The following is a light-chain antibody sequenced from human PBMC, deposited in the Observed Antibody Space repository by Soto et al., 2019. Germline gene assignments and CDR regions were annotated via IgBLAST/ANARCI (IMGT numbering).Light chain of an antibody. CDR3: QQRSSWPLT. V-gene: IGKV3-11*01. Sequence: EIVLTQSPATLSLSPGDSATLSCRASQSIRSYLPWYQQKRGQAPRLLIYDATNTATGIPARFSGSGSGTDFRLTISSLEPEDFAVYCCQQRSSWPLTFGGGTKVEIK. CDR2: DAT. CDR1: QSIRSY. J-gene: IGKJ4*01.